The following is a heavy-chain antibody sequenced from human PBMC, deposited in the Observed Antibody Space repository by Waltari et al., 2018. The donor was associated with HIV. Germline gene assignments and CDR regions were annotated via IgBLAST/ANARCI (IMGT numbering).Heavy chain of an antibody. J-gene: IGHJ6*02. CDR3: TRAQSHVHGLDV. CDR2: INSTSGGT. Sequence: QVQLVQSGAELKKSGASVKVSCKPSGYTFTDYYIHWVRQAPGQGLEWMGWINSTSGGTNFSQKFRGRVTLTRDTSISTAYMQLSSLGSDDTAIYYCTRAQSHVHGLDVWGQGTTVTVSS. V-gene: IGHV1-2*02. CDR1: GYTFTDYY.